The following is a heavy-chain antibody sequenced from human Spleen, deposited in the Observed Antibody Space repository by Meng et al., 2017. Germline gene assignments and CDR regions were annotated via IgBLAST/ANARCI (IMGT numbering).Heavy chain of an antibody. D-gene: IGHD6-25*01. J-gene: IGHJ4*02. CDR3: ARDEDISAAGKLFGDY. CDR2: INPKSGDT. CDR1: GYNFPDYY. V-gene: IGHV1-2*06. Sequence: QVQLDHAGAEVKKPGASVQVACKPSGYNFPDYYRPWVRRSPGQGLEWMGRINPKSGDTHYAQKFQARVTMTGDTSISTAYMELSGLRSDDTAMYYCARDEDISAAGKLFGDYWGQGTLVTVSS.